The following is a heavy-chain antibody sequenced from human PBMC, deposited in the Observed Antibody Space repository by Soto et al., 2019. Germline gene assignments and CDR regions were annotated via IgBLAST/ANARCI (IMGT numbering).Heavy chain of an antibody. CDR1: GGSISSGGYY. CDR2: IYYSGST. CDR3: ARGQWARGDYGMDV. Sequence: LSLTCTVSGGSISSGGYYWSWIRQHPGKGLEWIGYIYYSGSTYYNPSLKSRVTISVDTSKNQFSLKLSSVTAADTAVYYCARGQWARGDYGMDVWGHGTTVTVSS. D-gene: IGHD1-26*01. V-gene: IGHV4-31*03. J-gene: IGHJ6*02.